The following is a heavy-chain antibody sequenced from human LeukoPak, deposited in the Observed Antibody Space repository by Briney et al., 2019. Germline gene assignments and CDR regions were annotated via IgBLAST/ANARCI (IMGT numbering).Heavy chain of an antibody. Sequence: QPGGSLRLSCAASGFTFSSYGMHWVRQAPGKGLEWVAFIRYDGSNKYYADSVKGRFTISRDNSKNTLYLQMNSLRAEDTAVYYCAKDLGGLRDWFDPWGQGTLVTVSS. CDR3: AKDLGGLRDWFDP. CDR1: GFTFSSYG. J-gene: IGHJ5*02. D-gene: IGHD3-16*01. V-gene: IGHV3-30*02. CDR2: IRYDGSNK.